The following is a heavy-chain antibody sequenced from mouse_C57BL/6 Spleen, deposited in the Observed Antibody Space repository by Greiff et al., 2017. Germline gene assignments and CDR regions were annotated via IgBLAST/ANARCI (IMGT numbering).Heavy chain of an antibody. Sequence: EVKLMESGPGLVKPSQSLSLTCSVTGYSITSGYYWNWIRQLPGNKLEWMGYISYDGSNNYNPSLKNRISITRDTSKNQFFLKLNTVTTEDTATYYCAGANYCDCDAYFDDWGKGTTLTVSS. CDR1: GYSITSGYY. V-gene: IGHV3-6*01. CDR3: AGANYCDCDAYFDD. CDR2: ISYDGSN. D-gene: IGHD2-4*01. J-gene: IGHJ2*01.